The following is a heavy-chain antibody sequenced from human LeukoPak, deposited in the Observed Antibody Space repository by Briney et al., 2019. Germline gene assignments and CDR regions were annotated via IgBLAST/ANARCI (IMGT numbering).Heavy chain of an antibody. CDR1: GGSFSGYY. V-gene: IGHV4-34*01. Sequence: SETLSLTCAVYGGSFSGYYWSWIRQPPGKGLEWIGEINHSGSTNYNPSLKSRVTISVDTSKNQFSLKLSSVTAADTAVYYCARGHLSIAVAGSDAFDIWGQGTMVTVFS. J-gene: IGHJ3*02. CDR3: ARGHLSIAVAGSDAFDI. CDR2: INHSGST. D-gene: IGHD6-19*01.